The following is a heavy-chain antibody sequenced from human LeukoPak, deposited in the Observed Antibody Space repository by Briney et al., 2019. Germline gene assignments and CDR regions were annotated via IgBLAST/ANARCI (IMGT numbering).Heavy chain of an antibody. J-gene: IGHJ6*02. CDR1: GFTLTRFN. V-gene: IGHV3-21*06. CDR2: ITTSGTYI. CDR3: ARPFYYDSNGGEGMNV. Sequence: GGSLRPSCAASGFTLTRFNMNWVRQAPGKGLELVSSITTSGTYIYYADSVKGRFTISRDNAKNSLYLQMNSLRAEDTAVYYCARPFYYDSNGGEGMNVWGQGTTVTVSS. D-gene: IGHD3-22*01.